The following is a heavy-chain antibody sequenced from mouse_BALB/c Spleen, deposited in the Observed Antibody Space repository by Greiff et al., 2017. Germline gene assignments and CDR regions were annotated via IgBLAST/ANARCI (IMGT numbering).Heavy chain of an antibody. J-gene: IGHJ4*01. V-gene: IGHV14-3*02. CDR1: GFNIKDTY. D-gene: IGHD2-4*01. CDR3: ARYDYDEDAMDY. CDR2: IDPANGNT. Sequence: EVKLQESGAELVKPGASVKLSCTASGFNIKDTYMHWVKQRPEQGLEWIGRIDPANGNTKYDPKFQGKATITADTSSNTAYLQLSSLTSEDTAVYYCARYDYDEDAMDYWGQGTSVTVSS.